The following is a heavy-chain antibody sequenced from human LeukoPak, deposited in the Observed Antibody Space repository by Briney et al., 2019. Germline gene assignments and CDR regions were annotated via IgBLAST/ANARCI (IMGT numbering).Heavy chain of an antibody. D-gene: IGHD3-22*01. CDR2: ISYSGST. Sequence: SETLSLTCTVSGGSMSSYYWSWTRQPPGKGLEWIGYISYSGSTDYNPSLKSRVTISVDTSKNHFSLKLSSVTAADTAVYYCARDRRYYDTSGTVYYDAMDVWGQGTTVTVSS. CDR1: GGSMSSYY. V-gene: IGHV4-59*01. J-gene: IGHJ6*02. CDR3: ARDRRYYDTSGTVYYDAMDV.